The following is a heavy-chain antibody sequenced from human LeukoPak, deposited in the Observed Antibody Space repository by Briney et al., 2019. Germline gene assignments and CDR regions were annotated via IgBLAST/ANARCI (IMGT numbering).Heavy chain of an antibody. Sequence: GGSLRLSCAASGFTFSSCAMTWIRQAPGKGLAWVSSITPAGGGATYYADSVKGRFTISGDNSKNTVYLQMHSLRAEDTAIYYCAKGRVGGWNGGDCWGQGALVTVSS. D-gene: IGHD1-1*01. CDR2: ITPAGGGAT. CDR3: AKGRVGGWNGGDC. CDR1: GFTFSSCA. J-gene: IGHJ4*02. V-gene: IGHV3-23*01.